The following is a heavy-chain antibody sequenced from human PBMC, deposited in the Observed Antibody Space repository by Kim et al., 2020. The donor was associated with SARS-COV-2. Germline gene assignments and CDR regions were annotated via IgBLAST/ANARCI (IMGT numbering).Heavy chain of an antibody. CDR3: AKGDSSGYYPSWYFDY. J-gene: IGHJ4*01. V-gene: IGHV3-23*01. D-gene: IGHD3-22*01. Sequence: DPVKGRFTISRDNSKNTLYLQMNRLSGEDTAVYYCAKGDSSGYYPSWYFDYWGQGTLVTVSS.